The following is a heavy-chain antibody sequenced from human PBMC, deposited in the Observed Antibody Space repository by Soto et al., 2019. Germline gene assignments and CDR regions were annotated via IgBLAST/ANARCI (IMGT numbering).Heavy chain of an antibody. D-gene: IGHD2-2*03. CDR2: ISSSSSYI. CDR1: GFTFSSYS. V-gene: IGHV3-21*01. Sequence: PGGSLRLSCAASGFTFSSYSMNWVRQAPGKGLEWVSSISSSSSYIYYADSVKGRFTISRDNAKNSLYLQMNSLRAEDTAVYYCARDGHCSSTSCYGWAGYYYYYGMDVCGQGTTVTVSS. J-gene: IGHJ6*02. CDR3: ARDGHCSSTSCYGWAGYYYYYGMDV.